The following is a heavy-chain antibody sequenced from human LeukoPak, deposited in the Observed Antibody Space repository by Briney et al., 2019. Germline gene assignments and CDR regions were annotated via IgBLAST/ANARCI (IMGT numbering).Heavy chain of an antibody. CDR2: ISSQAYRRTT. CDR1: EFTFGDYA. D-gene: IGHD5-24*01. V-gene: IGHV3-49*04. J-gene: IGHJ6*02. CDR3: NRGPIQLWLYYGMDV. Sequence: PGGSLRLSCTGSEFTFGDYAMSWVRQAPGKGLEWVGFISSQAYRRTTEYAASMKGRFIISRDDSKSIAYLQMNSLKTEDTAVYYCNRGPIQLWLYYGMDVWGQGTTVIVSS.